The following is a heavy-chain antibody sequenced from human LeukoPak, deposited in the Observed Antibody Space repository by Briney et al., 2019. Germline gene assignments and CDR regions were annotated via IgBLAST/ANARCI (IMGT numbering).Heavy chain of an antibody. V-gene: IGHV3-30*04. CDR1: GFTFSSYA. D-gene: IGHD2-2*01. J-gene: IGHJ4*02. CDR3: ASQPGAYVPAAMRLDY. CDR2: ISYDGSNK. Sequence: GRSLRLSCAASGFTFSSYAMHWVRQAPGKGLEWVAVISYDGSNKYYADSVKGRSTISRDNSKNTLYLQMNSLRAEDTAVYYCASQPGAYVPAAMRLDYWGQGTLVTVSS.